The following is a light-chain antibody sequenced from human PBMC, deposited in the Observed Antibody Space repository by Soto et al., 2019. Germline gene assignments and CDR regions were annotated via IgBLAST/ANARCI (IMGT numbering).Light chain of an antibody. J-gene: IGKJ4*01. Sequence: IPLTQSPSSLSASVGDRVTITCRASQGISSYLAWYQQQPGKAPKLLIYAASTLQSGVPSRFSGSGSGTDFTLTISSLQPEDFATYYCQQLNNYPLTFGGGTKVEIK. CDR3: QQLNNYPLT. V-gene: IGKV1-9*01. CDR2: AAS. CDR1: QGISSY.